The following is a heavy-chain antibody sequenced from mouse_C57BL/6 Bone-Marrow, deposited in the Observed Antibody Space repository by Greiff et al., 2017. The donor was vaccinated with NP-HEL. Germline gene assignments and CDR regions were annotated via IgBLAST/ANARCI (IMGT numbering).Heavy chain of an antibody. V-gene: IGHV1-9*01. CDR2: ILPGSGST. CDR3: ARIYYDYDEGYYYAMDY. D-gene: IGHD2-4*01. Sequence: QVQLKQSGAELMKPGASVKLSCKATGYTFTGYWIEWVKQRPGHGLEWIGEILPGSGSTNYNEKFKGKATFTADTSSNTAYMQLSSLTTEDSAIYYCARIYYDYDEGYYYAMDYWGQGTSVTVSS. J-gene: IGHJ4*01. CDR1: GYTFTGYW.